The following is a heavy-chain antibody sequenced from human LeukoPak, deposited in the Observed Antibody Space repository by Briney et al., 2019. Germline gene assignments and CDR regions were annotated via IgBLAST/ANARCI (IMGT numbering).Heavy chain of an antibody. V-gene: IGHV3-53*01. CDR3: AKDRSMVRGVITKYYYGMDV. CDR2: IYSGGRT. D-gene: IGHD3-10*01. J-gene: IGHJ6*02. CDR1: GLTVSNNY. Sequence: PGGSLRLSCAASGLTVSNNYMSWVRQAPGKGLEWVSVIYSGGRTYYADSVKGRFTISRDNSKNTLYLQMNSLRAEDTAVYYCAKDRSMVRGVITKYYYGMDVWGQGTTVTVSS.